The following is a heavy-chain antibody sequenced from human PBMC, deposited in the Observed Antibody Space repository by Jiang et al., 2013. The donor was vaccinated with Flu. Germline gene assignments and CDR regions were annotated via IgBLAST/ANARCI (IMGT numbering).Heavy chain of an antibody. CDR1: GFTFSSYG. V-gene: IGHV3-33*01. Sequence: GRSLRLSCAASGFTFSSYGMHWVRQAPGKGLEWVAVIWYDGSNKYYADSVKGRFTISRDNSKNTLYLQMNSLRAEDTAVYYCARDGDYSSGWLGLDYWGQGTLVTVSS. CDR2: IWYDGSNK. D-gene: IGHD6-19*01. J-gene: IGHJ4*02. CDR3: ARDGDYSSGWLGLDY.